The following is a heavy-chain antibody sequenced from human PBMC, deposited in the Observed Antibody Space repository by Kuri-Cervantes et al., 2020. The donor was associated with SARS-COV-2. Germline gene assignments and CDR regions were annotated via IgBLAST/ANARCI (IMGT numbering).Heavy chain of an antibody. J-gene: IGHJ4*02. CDR3: ARHRNNYYDSSGPLYYFDY. CDR1: GGSFSAHY. V-gene: IGHV4-34*01. D-gene: IGHD3-22*01. Sequence: SETLSLTCAVDGGSFSAHYWSWIRQSPGKGLEWIGEINHIGTTNYNPSLKSRVAMSVDASKNQFSLKLSSVTAADTAVYYCARHRNNYYDSSGPLYYFDYWGQGTLVTVSS. CDR2: INHIGTT.